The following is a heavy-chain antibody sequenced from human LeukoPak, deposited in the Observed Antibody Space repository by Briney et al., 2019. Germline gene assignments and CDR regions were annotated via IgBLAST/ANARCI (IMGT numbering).Heavy chain of an antibody. Sequence: ASVKVSCKASGYTFTSYGISWVRQAPRQGLEWMGLISAYNGNTNYAQKLQGRVTMTTDTSTSTAYMELRSLRSDDTAVYYCAREGPRGYGSGTPRSPFDYWGQGTLVTVSS. CDR2: ISAYNGNT. V-gene: IGHV1-18*01. D-gene: IGHD3-10*01. J-gene: IGHJ4*02. CDR3: AREGPRGYGSGTPRSPFDY. CDR1: GYTFTSYG.